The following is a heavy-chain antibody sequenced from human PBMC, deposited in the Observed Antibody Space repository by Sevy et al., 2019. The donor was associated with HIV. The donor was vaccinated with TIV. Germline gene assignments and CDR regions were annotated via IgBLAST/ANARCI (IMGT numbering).Heavy chain of an antibody. CDR3: ARDLALYNYYDSSGPTKY. D-gene: IGHD3-22*01. CDR1: GFTFSSYA. CDR2: ISYDGSNK. V-gene: IGHV3-30-3*01. J-gene: IGHJ4*02. Sequence: GGSLRLSCAASGFTFSSYAMHWVRQAPGKGLEWVAVISYDGSNKYYAHSVKGRFTISRDNSKNTLYLQMNSLRAEDTAVYYCARDLALYNYYDSSGPTKYWGQGTLVTVSS.